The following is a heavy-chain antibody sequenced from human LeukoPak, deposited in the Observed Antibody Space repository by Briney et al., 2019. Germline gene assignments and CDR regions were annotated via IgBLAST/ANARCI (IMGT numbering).Heavy chain of an antibody. V-gene: IGHV1-18*01. D-gene: IGHD3-10*01. CDR1: GYTFTSYG. Sequence: ASVKVSCKASGYTFTSYGITWVRQAPGQGLEWMGWISAYNGNTNYAQKLQGRVTMTTDTSTNTAYMELRSLRSDDTAVYYCARDESFYGSGNYSPFDPWGQGTLVTVSS. J-gene: IGHJ5*02. CDR2: ISAYNGNT. CDR3: ARDESFYGSGNYSPFDP.